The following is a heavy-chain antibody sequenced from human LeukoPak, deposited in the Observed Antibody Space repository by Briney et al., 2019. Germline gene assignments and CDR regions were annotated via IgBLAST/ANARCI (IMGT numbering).Heavy chain of an antibody. CDR1: GGSISSYY. V-gene: IGHV4-59*01. CDR2: IYYSGST. D-gene: IGHD2-15*01. CDR3: ARAGYCSGGSCYSVGYGDYYFDY. Sequence: SETLSLTCTVSGGSISSYYWSWIRQPPGKGLEWIGYIYYSGSTNYNPSLKSRVTISADTSKNQFSLKLSSVTAADTAVYYCARAGYCSGGSCYSVGYGDYYFDYWGQGTLVTVSS. J-gene: IGHJ4*02.